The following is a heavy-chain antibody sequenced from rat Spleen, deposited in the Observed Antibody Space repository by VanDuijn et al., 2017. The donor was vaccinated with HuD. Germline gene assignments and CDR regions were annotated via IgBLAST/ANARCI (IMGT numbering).Heavy chain of an antibody. J-gene: IGHJ2*01. V-gene: IGHV5-20*01. CDR3: TTIRPY. CDR2: ISHDGSST. D-gene: IGHD4-1*01. Sequence: EVQLVESGGGLVQPGRSLKLSCAASGFTFSDYYMAWVRQAPTKGLEWVATISHDGSSTYYRDSVKGRFTISRDNAKSTLYLQMDSLRSEDTATYYCTTIRPYWGQGVMVTVSS. CDR1: GFTFSDYY.